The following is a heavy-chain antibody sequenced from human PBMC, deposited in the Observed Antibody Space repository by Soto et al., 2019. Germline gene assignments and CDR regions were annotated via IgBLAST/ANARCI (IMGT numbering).Heavy chain of an antibody. CDR2: ISTYNGDT. J-gene: IGHJ6*02. CDR1: GYTFTTSG. V-gene: IGHV1-18*01. CDR3: ARQGSRAYYYSGLEA. Sequence: ASVKVSCKASGYTFTTSGISWVRQAPGQGLEWMGWISTYNGDTNSAQKFQGRVTMTADTSTGTVYMELMSLKSDDTAVYYCARQGSRAYYYSGLEAWGQGTTVTVSS. D-gene: IGHD1-26*01.